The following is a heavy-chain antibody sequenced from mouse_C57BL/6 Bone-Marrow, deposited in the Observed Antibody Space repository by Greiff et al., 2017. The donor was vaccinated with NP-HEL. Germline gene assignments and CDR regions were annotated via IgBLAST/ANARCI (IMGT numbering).Heavy chain of an antibody. CDR3: ARSSLGNWDY. V-gene: IGHV1-81*01. J-gene: IGHJ2*01. CDR2: IYPRSGNT. Sequence: VQLKESGAELARPGASVQLSCKASGYTFTSYGISWVKQRTGQGLEWIGEIYPRSGNTYYNEKFKGKATLTADKSSSTAYMELRSLTSEDSAVYFCARSSLGNWDYWGQGTTLTVSS. CDR1: GYTFTSYG. D-gene: IGHD2-1*01.